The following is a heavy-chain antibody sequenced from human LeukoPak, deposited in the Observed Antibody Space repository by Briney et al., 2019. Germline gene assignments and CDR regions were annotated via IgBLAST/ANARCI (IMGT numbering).Heavy chain of an antibody. J-gene: IGHJ6*02. D-gene: IGHD3-3*01. CDR3: ATINYDFWSRNMEV. Sequence: GASVKVSCKASGDTVTGYGFSWVRQAPGQGLEWMGWISVYNGNTDYVQKFQGRVSMTTDTSTSTAYMELRNLRSDDTALYYCATINYDFWSRNMEVWGQGTTVIVSS. V-gene: IGHV1-18*01. CDR1: GDTVTGYG. CDR2: ISVYNGNT.